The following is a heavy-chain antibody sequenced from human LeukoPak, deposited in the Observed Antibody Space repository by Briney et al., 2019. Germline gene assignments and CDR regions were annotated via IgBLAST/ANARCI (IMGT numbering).Heavy chain of an antibody. V-gene: IGHV4-38-2*01. CDR2: IYHSGST. J-gene: IGHJ4*02. CDR1: GYSISSDYY. Sequence: PSETLSLTCAVSGYSISSDYYWGWIRQPPGKGLEWIGNIYHSGSTYYNPSLKSRVTISVDTSKNQFSPKLSSVTAADTAVYYCARREMATITSFDYWGQGTLVTVSS. CDR3: ARREMATITSFDY. D-gene: IGHD5-24*01.